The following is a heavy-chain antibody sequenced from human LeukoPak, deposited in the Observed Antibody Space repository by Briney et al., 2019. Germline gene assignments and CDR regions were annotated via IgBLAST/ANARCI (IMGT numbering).Heavy chain of an antibody. J-gene: IGHJ3*02. D-gene: IGHD5-12*01. CDR1: GYTFTGYY. CDR2: INPNSGGT. V-gene: IGHV1-2*04. Sequence: ASVKVSCKASGYTFTGYYMHWVRQAPGQGLEWMGWINPNSGGTNYAQKFQGWVTMTTDTSTSTAYMELGSLRSDDTAVYYCARDNGGYDPDAFDIWGQGTMVTVSS. CDR3: ARDNGGYDPDAFDI.